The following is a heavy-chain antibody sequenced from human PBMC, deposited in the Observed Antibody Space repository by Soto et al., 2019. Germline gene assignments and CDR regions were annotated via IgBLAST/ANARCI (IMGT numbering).Heavy chain of an antibody. CDR3: AKGHDVDY. J-gene: IGHJ4*02. CDR2: ISYDGSNK. V-gene: IGHV3-30*18. Sequence: ESGGGVVQPGRSLRLSCAASGFTFSSYGMHWVRQAPGKGLEWVAVISYDGSNKYYADSVKGRFTISRDNSKNTLYLQMNSLRAEDTAVYYCAKGHDVDYWGQGTLVTVSS. CDR1: GFTFSSYG.